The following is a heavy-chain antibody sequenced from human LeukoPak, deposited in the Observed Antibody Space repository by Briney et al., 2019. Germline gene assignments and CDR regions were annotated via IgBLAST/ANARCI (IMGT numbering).Heavy chain of an antibody. CDR3: ARVGYVDILAIIDY. CDR1: GFTFSSYW. CDR2: IKQDGSEK. J-gene: IGHJ4*02. Sequence: PGGSLRLSCAASGFTFSSYWMSWVRQAPGKGLEWVANIKQDGSEKYYVDSVKGRFTISRDNAKNSLYLQMNSLRAEDTAVYYCARVGYVDILAIIDYWGQGTLVTVSS. D-gene: IGHD2-2*03. V-gene: IGHV3-7*01.